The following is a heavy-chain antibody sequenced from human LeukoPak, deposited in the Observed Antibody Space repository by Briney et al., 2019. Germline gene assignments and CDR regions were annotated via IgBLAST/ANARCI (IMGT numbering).Heavy chain of an antibody. D-gene: IGHD3-22*01. J-gene: IGHJ4*02. Sequence: GGSLRLSCAASGFTFGSYGMHWVRQAPGKGLEWVAFIRYDGSNKYYADSVKGRFTISRDNSKNTLYLQMNSLRAEDTAVYYCAKDYYDSSGYYYLDYWGQGTLVTVSS. CDR2: IRYDGSNK. CDR3: AKDYYDSSGYYYLDY. V-gene: IGHV3-30*02. CDR1: GFTFGSYG.